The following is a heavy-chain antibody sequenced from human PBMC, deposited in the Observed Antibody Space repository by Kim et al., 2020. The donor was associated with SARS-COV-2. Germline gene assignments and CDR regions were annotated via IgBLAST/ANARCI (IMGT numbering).Heavy chain of an antibody. V-gene: IGHV3-30*18. D-gene: IGHD6-6*01. CDR2: ISYDGSNK. J-gene: IGHJ4*02. CDR1: GFTFSSYG. CDR3: AKDLIAARRDGHLDY. Sequence: GGSLRLSCAASGFTFSSYGMHWVRQAPGKGLEWVAVISYDGSNKYYADSVKGRFTISRDNSKNTLYLQMNSLRAEDTAVYYCAKDLIAARRDGHLDYWGQGTLVTVSS.